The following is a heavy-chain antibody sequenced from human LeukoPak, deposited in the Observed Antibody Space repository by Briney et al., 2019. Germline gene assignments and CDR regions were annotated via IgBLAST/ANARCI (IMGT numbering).Heavy chain of an antibody. CDR2: ISVRSNYR. V-gene: IGHV3-21*01. CDR3: VRLRRNNDRSGYYYYYDY. D-gene: IGHD3-22*01. J-gene: IGHJ4*02. Sequence: KTGGSLRLSCAASGYTFSDFSVNWVRQAPGKGLEWVSSISVRSNYRYYADSVRGRFTISRDDARDSLFLQMNSLRAEDTTVYLCVRLRRNNDRSGYYYYYDYWGQGTLVTVSS. CDR1: GYTFSDFS.